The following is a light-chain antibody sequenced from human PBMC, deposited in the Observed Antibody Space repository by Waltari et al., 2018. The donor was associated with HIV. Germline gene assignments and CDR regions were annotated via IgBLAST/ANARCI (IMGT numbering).Light chain of an antibody. J-gene: IGKJ1*01. CDR1: QSIGSW. V-gene: IGKV1-5*03. CDR2: EAS. Sequence: DIQMTQSPSTLSASAGDRVTITCRASQSIGSWLAWYQQKPGKAPTLLISEASTLLTGVPSRFSGSGSGTEFTLTISSLHPDDFATYYCQEYNTYSETFGQGTKVEIK. CDR3: QEYNTYSET.